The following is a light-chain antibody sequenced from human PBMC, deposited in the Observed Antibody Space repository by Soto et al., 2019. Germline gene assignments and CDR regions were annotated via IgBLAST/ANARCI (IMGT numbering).Light chain of an antibody. V-gene: IGLV2-14*01. Sequence: QSVLTQPASVSGSPGQSITISCTGTGSDVGGYNYVSWYQQHPGKAPKVMIYDVSNRPSGVSNRFSGSKSGNTASLTISGLQAEDEADYYCSSYTSASTPLVXGGGTKLTVL. CDR2: DVS. J-gene: IGLJ2*01. CDR3: SSYTSASTPLV. CDR1: GSDVGGYNY.